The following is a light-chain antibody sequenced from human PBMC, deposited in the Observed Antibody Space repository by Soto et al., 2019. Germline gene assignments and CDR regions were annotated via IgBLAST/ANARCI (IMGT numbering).Light chain of an antibody. CDR3: QQSSSCPVT. CDR1: QSVNSF. CDR2: DAP. Sequence: EIVLTQSPATLSLSPGERATLSCRASQSVNSFLAWYQQKPGQAPRLLIYDAPNRATGIPARFSGSGSETDFTLTISSLEPEDFAVYYCQQSSSCPVTFGQGTRLEIE. J-gene: IGKJ5*01. V-gene: IGKV3-11*01.